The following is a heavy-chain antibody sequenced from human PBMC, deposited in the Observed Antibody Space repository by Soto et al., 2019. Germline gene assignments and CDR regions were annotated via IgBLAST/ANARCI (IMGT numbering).Heavy chain of an antibody. D-gene: IGHD2-2*01. Sequence: PSETLSLTCTVSGGSISSYYWSWIRQPPGKGLEWIGYIYYSGSTNYNPSLKSRVTISVDTSKNQFSLKLSSVTAADTAVYYCARDVGYCSSTSCYNYFDYWGQGTLVTVSS. CDR3: ARDVGYCSSTSCYNYFDY. CDR2: IYYSGST. CDR1: GGSISSYY. J-gene: IGHJ4*02. V-gene: IGHV4-59*01.